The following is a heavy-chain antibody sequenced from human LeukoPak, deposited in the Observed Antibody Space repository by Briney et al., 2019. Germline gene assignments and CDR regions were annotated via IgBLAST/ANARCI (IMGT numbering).Heavy chain of an antibody. CDR1: GFTFSSYG. V-gene: IGHV3-30*02. Sequence: GGSLRLSCAASGFTFSSYGMHWVRQAPGKGLEWVAFTRYDGNKNYADSVRGRFTISRDNSKNTVYLQMNSLRAEDTAVYYCAKDRLIVPAASSFDYWGQGTLVTVSS. CDR3: AKDRLIVPAASSFDY. J-gene: IGHJ4*02. D-gene: IGHD2-2*01. CDR2: TRYDGNK.